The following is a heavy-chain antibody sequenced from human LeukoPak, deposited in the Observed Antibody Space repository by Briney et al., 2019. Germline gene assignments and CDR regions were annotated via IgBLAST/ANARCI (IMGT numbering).Heavy chain of an antibody. CDR2: TYYRSKWYN. CDR3: ARSRYYFDS. Sequence: SQTLSLTCANSGDSVSSNSAAWSWIRQSPWRGLEWLGRTYYRSKWYNDYAVSVKSRINISSDTSKNQLSLQLNAVTPEDTAVYYCARSRYYFDSWGQGVLVTVSS. J-gene: IGHJ4*02. V-gene: IGHV6-1*01. D-gene: IGHD6-13*01. CDR1: GDSVSSNSAA.